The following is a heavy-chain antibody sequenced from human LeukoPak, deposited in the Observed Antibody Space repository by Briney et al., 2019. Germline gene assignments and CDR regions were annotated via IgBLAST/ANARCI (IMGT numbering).Heavy chain of an antibody. Sequence: SETLSLTCTVSGGSISSSSYCWGWIRQPPGKGLEWIGSIYNSGSTYYNPSLKSRVTISVDTSKNQFSLKLSYVTAADTAVYYCVTPSGSYYYDAFEIWGQGTMATVSS. CDR3: VTPSGSYYYDAFEI. V-gene: IGHV4-39*01. CDR2: IYNSGST. CDR1: GGSISSSSYC. D-gene: IGHD1-26*01. J-gene: IGHJ3*02.